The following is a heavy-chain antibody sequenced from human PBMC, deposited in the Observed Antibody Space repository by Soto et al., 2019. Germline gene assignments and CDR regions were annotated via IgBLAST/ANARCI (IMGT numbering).Heavy chain of an antibody. J-gene: IGHJ5*02. CDR1: GGSLSSSYYY. CDR2: FYYTGFN. Sequence: QLQLQESGPGLVKPSETLSLTCTVSGGSLSSSYYYWGWIRQAPGKGLTWIGSFYYTGFNNYNPSLGSRVSMSVDTSKSQFSLNLTSVTVADTAVYYCARGSKVVPATVHWFDPWGQGILVTVSS. V-gene: IGHV4-39*01. CDR3: ARGSKVVPATVHWFDP. D-gene: IGHD2-2*01.